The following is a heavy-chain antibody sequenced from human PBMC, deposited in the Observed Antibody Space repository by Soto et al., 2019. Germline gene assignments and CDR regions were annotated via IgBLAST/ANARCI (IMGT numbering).Heavy chain of an antibody. V-gene: IGHV1-69*13. CDR1: GGTFSSYA. CDR2: IIPIFGTA. Sequence: ASVKVSCKASGGTFSSYAISWVRQAPGQGLEWMGGIIPIFGTANYAQKFQGRVTITADESTSTAYMELSSLRSEDTAVYYCARAPLPTVNNGLAVAYYYYGMDVWGQGTTVTVSS. CDR3: ARAPLPTVNNGLAVAYYYYGMDV. J-gene: IGHJ6*02. D-gene: IGHD6-19*01.